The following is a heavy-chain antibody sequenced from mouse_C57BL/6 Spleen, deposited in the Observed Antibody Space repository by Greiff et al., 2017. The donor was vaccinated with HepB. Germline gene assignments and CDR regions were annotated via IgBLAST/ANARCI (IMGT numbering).Heavy chain of an antibody. J-gene: IGHJ4*01. D-gene: IGHD2-1*01. V-gene: IGHV1-26*01. CDR2: INPNNGGT. Sequence: EVQLQQSGPELVKPGASVKISCKASGYTFTDYYMNWVKQSHGKSLEWIGDINPNNGGTSYNQKFKGKATLTVDKSSSTAYMELRSLTSEDSAVYYCARGPYGNRGYYAMDYWGQGTSVTVSS. CDR3: ARGPYGNRGYYAMDY. CDR1: GYTFTDYY.